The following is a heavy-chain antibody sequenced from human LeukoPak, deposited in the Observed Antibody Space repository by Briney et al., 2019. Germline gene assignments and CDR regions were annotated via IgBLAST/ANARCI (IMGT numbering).Heavy chain of an antibody. Sequence: GGSLRLSCAASGFTFTFYEMNWVRQAPGKGLEWVSYISSSGSTIYYADSVKGRFTISRDNAKNSLYLQMTSLRAEDAAVYFCVGGGVPAACDYWGQGTLATVSS. V-gene: IGHV3-48*03. CDR3: VGGGVPAACDY. J-gene: IGHJ4*02. CDR1: GFTFTFYE. D-gene: IGHD2-2*01. CDR2: ISSSGSTI.